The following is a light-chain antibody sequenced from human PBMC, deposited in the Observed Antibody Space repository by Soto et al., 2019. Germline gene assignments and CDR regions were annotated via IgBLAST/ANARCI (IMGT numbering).Light chain of an antibody. CDR3: QEYGTSPYT. J-gene: IGKJ2*01. V-gene: IGKV3-20*01. CDR1: ENVATSY. Sequence: EIVLTQSPGTLSLSPGERATLSCRASENVATSYLGWYQQKPGQAPRLLISGTSTRATGIPDRFSGGGSGTDFNLPISRLEPEDSAIYFCQEYGTSPYTFGLGTKLEIK. CDR2: GTS.